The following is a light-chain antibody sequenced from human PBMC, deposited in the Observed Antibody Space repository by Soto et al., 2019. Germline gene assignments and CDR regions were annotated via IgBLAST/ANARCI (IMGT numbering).Light chain of an antibody. V-gene: IGKV3-15*01. CDR1: QSVSSN. CDR2: AVS. Sequence: EIVMNHSPATLSVSPGESATLSCRASQSVSSNLAWYQEKPGQGPRLLIYAVSTRATGIPARFRGSGSGTEFTLTISSLQSEDFAVYYCQPYNNWPPWTFGQGTKV. J-gene: IGKJ1*01. CDR3: QPYNNWPPWT.